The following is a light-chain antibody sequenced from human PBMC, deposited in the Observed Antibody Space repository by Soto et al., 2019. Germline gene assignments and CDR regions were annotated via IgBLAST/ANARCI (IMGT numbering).Light chain of an antibody. CDR2: EVT. CDR3: SSHAGSINVI. Sequence: QSALTKPPSASGSPGQSVTISCTGTSSDIGTYDYVSWYQQHPGKAPKLMIYEVTKRPSGVPDRFSGSKSGNTASLTVSGLQAEDEADYYCSSHAGSINVIFGGGTKLTVL. V-gene: IGLV2-8*01. J-gene: IGLJ2*01. CDR1: SSDIGTYDY.